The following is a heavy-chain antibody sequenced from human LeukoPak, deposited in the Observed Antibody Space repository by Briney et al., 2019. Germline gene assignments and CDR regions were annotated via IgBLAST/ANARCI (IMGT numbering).Heavy chain of an antibody. V-gene: IGHV4-4*07. D-gene: IGHD3-22*01. CDR1: GGSISSYY. CDR3: ARDRYYYDSSSYRFDY. J-gene: IGHJ4*02. CDR2: IYTSGST. Sequence: KPSETLSLTCSVSGGSISSYYWSWIRQPAGKGLEWIGRIYTSGSTIYNPSLKSRVTMSVDTSKNQFSLKLSSVTAADTAVYYCARDRYYYDSSSYRFDYWGRGTLVTVSS.